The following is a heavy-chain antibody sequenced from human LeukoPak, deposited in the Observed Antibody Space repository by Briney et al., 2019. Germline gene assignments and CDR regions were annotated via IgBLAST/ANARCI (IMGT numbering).Heavy chain of an antibody. CDR2: ISSSGSTI. Sequence: GGSLRLSCAASGFTFSSYEMNWVRQAPGKGLEWVSYISSSGSTIYYADSVKGRFTISRDNAKNSLYLQMNSLRAEDTAVYYCAREGLLWFREFIDYWGQGTLVTVSS. CDR3: AREGLLWFREFIDY. V-gene: IGHV3-48*03. CDR1: GFTFSSYE. D-gene: IGHD3-10*01. J-gene: IGHJ4*02.